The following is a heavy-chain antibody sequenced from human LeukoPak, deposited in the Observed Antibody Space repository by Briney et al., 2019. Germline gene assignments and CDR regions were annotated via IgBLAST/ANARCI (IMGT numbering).Heavy chain of an antibody. V-gene: IGHV5-51*01. J-gene: IGHJ5*02. Sequence: GESLKISCKGSGYSFTDYWIGWVRQMPGKGLEWMGIIYPGDSDTRYSPSFQGQVTISADKSISTAYLQWSSLKASDTAMYYCARSASLFINWFDPWGQGTLVTVSS. CDR1: GYSFTDYW. CDR3: ARSASLFINWFDP. D-gene: IGHD3-16*02. CDR2: IYPGDSDT.